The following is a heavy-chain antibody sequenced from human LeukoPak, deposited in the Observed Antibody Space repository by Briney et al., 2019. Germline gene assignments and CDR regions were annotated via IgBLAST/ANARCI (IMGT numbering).Heavy chain of an antibody. J-gene: IGHJ4*02. Sequence: GGSLRLSCAASGFTFSSYEMNWVRQAPGKGLEWVSYISSSGSTIYYADSVKGRFTISRDNAKNSLYLQMNSLRAEDTAVYYCARHHAVAGIDYWGQGTLVTVSS. CDR2: ISSSGSTI. D-gene: IGHD6-19*01. V-gene: IGHV3-48*03. CDR1: GFTFSSYE. CDR3: ARHHAVAGIDY.